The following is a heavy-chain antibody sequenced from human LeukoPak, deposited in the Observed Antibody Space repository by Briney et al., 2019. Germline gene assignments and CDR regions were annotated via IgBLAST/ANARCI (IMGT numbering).Heavy chain of an antibody. J-gene: IGHJ5*02. CDR2: IYYSGST. CDR1: GGSIRSSSYY. V-gene: IGHV4-39*01. D-gene: IGHD3-9*01. CDR3: ARHRHYDILTGYSNWFDP. Sequence: SETLSLTCTVSGGSIRSSSYYWGWIRQPPGKGLEWIGSIYYSGSTYYNPSLKSRVTISVDTSKNQFSLKLSSVTAADTAVYYCARHRHYDILTGYSNWFDPWGQGTLVTVSS.